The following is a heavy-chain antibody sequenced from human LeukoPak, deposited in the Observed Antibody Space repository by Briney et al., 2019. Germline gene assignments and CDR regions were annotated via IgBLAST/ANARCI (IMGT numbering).Heavy chain of an antibody. CDR1: GFTFSSYG. CDR3: ARDGGSYWVGYFDY. J-gene: IGHJ4*02. Sequence: GGSLRLSCAASGFTFSSYGMPWVRQAPGKGLEWVAVIWYDGSNKYYADSVKGRFTISRDNSKKTLYLQMNSLRAEDTAVYYCARDGGSYWVGYFDYWGQGTLVTVSS. CDR2: IWYDGSNK. V-gene: IGHV3-33*01. D-gene: IGHD1-26*01.